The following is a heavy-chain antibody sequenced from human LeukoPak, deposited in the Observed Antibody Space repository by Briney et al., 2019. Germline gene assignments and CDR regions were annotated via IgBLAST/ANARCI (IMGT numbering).Heavy chain of an antibody. CDR1: GLTFSNYW. CDR2: IKQDGSEK. CDR3: AKDPGWVLVVVPAAIDY. J-gene: IGHJ4*02. D-gene: IGHD2-2*01. Sequence: GGSLRLSCAASGLTFSNYWMDWVRQAPGKGLEWVANIKQDGSEKNYVDSVKGRFIISRDNAKNSLYLQMNTLRAEDTAVYYCAKDPGWVLVVVPAAIDYWGQGTLVTVSS. V-gene: IGHV3-7*01.